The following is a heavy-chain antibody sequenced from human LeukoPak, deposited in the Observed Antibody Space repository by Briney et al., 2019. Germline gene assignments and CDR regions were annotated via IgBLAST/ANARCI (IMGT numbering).Heavy chain of an antibody. V-gene: IGHV1-18*01. CDR2: ISAYNGNT. Sequence: ASVKVSCKASGYTFTSYGISWVRQAPGQGLEWMGWISAYNGNTNYAQKLQGRVTMTTDTSTSTAYMELRSLRSDDTAVYYCAATTVTTWRWFNLLDSFDYWGQGTLVTVSS. CDR3: AATTVTTWRWFNLLDSFDY. D-gene: IGHD4-17*01. J-gene: IGHJ4*02. CDR1: GYTFTSYG.